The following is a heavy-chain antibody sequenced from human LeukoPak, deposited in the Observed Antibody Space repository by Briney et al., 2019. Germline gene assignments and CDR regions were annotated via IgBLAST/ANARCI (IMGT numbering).Heavy chain of an antibody. CDR2: ISWDSGSI. D-gene: IGHD1-1*01. V-gene: IGHV3-9*01. J-gene: IGHJ4*02. Sequence: PGRSLRLFCTASGFTLEDYAMHWVRQAPGKGLEWVSGISWDSGSIGYADAVKGRFTISRDNTKNSLYLQMNSLRPEDTALYYCAKDPLWNALGGWGQGTLVTVSS. CDR3: AKDPLWNALGG. CDR1: GFTLEDYA.